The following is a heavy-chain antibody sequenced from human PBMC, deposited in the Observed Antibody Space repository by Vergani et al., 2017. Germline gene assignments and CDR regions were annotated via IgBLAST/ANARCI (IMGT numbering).Heavy chain of an antibody. CDR2: SYYSGST. D-gene: IGHD2-2*01. CDR3: ARDSYQLLAMDV. J-gene: IGHJ6*02. Sequence: QLQLQESGPGLVKPSETLSLTCTVSGGSISSGDYYWSWIRQPPGKGLEWIGYSYYSGSTYYNPSLKSRVTISVDTSKNQFSLKLSSVTAADTAVYYCARDSYQLLAMDVWGQGTTVTVSS. CDR1: GGSISSGDYY. V-gene: IGHV4-30-4*01.